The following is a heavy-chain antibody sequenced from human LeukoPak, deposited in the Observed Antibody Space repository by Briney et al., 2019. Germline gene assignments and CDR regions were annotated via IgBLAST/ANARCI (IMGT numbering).Heavy chain of an antibody. CDR2: INHSGST. CDR3: ARRRTVVVAPYYSSYYFMDV. D-gene: IGHD2-15*01. CDR1: GGSLSGYY. Sequence: PSETLSLTCAVYGGSLSGYYWRWIRQPPGKGLEWIGEINHSGSTNYNPPLKSRVTISVDTSKNQFSMKLSSVTAAATAASYIARRRTVVVAPYYSSYYFMDVWGQGTTVTVSS. V-gene: IGHV4-34*01. J-gene: IGHJ6*02.